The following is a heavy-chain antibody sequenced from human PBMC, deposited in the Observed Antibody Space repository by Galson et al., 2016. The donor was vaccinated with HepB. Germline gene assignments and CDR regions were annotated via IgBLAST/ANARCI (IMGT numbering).Heavy chain of an antibody. CDR2: ISYDGSNK. J-gene: IGHJ4*02. CDR3: AKSGRYYGVDHFDY. D-gene: IGHD4-17*01. CDR1: GFTFSSYG. V-gene: IGHV3-30*18. Sequence: SLRLSCAASGFTFSSYGMHWVRQAPGKGLEWVAVISYDGSNKYYADSVKGRFTISRGNSKNTLYLQMNSLRAEDTAVYYCAKSGRYYGVDHFDYWGQGTLVTVSS.